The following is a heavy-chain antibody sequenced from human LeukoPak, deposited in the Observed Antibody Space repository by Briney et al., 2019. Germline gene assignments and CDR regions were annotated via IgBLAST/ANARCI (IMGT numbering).Heavy chain of an antibody. CDR3: ARDTRSSSWYGLGDYYYGMDV. CDR2: ISSSGSTI. CDR1: GFTFSSYE. V-gene: IGHV3-48*03. Sequence: GGSLRLSCAASGFTFSSYEMNWVRQAPGKGLEWVSYISSSGSTIYYADSVKGRFTNSRDNAKNSLYLQMNSLRAEDTAVYYCARDTRSSSWYGLGDYYYGMDVWGQGTTVTVSS. J-gene: IGHJ6*02. D-gene: IGHD6-13*01.